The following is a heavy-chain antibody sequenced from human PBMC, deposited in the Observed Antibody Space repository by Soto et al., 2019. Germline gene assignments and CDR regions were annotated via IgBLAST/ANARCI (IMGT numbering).Heavy chain of an antibody. J-gene: IGHJ4*02. V-gene: IGHV3-48*01. D-gene: IGHD3-10*01. CDR3: ARANYYGSPGDFDY. CDR1: GFTFSSYS. Sequence: EVQLVESGGGLVQPGGSLRLSCAASGFTFSSYSMNWVRQAPGQGLEWVSYISSSSSTIYYADSVEGRFTISRDNAKNSLYLQMTSLRAEDTAVYYCARANYYGSPGDFDYWGQGNLVTVSS. CDR2: ISSSSSTI.